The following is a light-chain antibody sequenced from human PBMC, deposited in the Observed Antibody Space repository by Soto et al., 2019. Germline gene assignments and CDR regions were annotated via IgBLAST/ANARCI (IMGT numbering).Light chain of an antibody. J-gene: IGKJ1*01. CDR1: QSISSN. CDR2: GES. Sequence: EIVMTQSPATLSVSPGERATLSCRASQSISSNLAWYQQKPGQPPRLLIYGESTRATGIPARSSCSGSETEITLPISRRPSEDFGLYHLIPYEHWPQTLGQGDKVDMK. V-gene: IGKV3-15*01. CDR3: IPYEHWPQT.